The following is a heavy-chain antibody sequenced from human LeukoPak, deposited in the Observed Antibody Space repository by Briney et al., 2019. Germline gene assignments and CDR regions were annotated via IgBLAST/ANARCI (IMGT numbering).Heavy chain of an antibody. CDR3: AKEGEEWLAFRYFDY. J-gene: IGHJ4*02. CDR2: ISYDGSNK. Sequence: GGSLRLSCAASGFTFSSYGMHWVRQAPGKGLEWVAVISYDGSNKYYADSVKGRFTISRDNSKNTLYLQMNSLRAEDTAVYYCAKEGEEWLAFRYFDYWGQGTLVTVSS. CDR1: GFTFSSYG. D-gene: IGHD3-3*02. V-gene: IGHV3-30*18.